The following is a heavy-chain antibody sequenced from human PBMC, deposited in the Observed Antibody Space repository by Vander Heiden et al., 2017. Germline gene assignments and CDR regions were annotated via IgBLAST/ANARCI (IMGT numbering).Heavy chain of an antibody. CDR3: AREDSSGYYSYNWFDP. Sequence: EVQLVESGGGLVKPGGSLRLSCAASGFTCSSYSMNWVRQAPGKGLEWVSSISSSSSYIYYADSVKGRFTISRDNAKNSLYLQMNSPRAEDTAVYYCAREDSSGYYSYNWFDPWGQGTLVTVSS. CDR1: GFTCSSYS. V-gene: IGHV3-21*01. CDR2: ISSSSSYI. J-gene: IGHJ5*02. D-gene: IGHD3-22*01.